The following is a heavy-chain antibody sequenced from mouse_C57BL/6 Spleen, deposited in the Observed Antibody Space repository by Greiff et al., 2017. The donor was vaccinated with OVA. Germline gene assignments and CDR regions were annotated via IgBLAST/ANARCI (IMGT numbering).Heavy chain of an antibody. CDR2: IWSGGST. V-gene: IGHV2-2*01. D-gene: IGHD1-1*01. J-gene: IGHJ3*01. Sequence: VQLQQSGPGLVQPSQSLSITCTASGFSLTSYGVHWVRQSPGKGLEWLGVIWSGGSTDYNAAFISRLSISKDNSKSQVFFKMNSLQADDTAIYYCARDDYYYYGSSYAWFAYWGQGTLVTVSA. CDR1: GFSLTSYG. CDR3: ARDDYYYYGSSYAWFAY.